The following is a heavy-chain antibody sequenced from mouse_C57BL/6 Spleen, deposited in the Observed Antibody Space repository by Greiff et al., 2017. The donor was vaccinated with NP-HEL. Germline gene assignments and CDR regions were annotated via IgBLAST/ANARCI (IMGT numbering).Heavy chain of an antibody. Sequence: QVQLQQPGAELVKPGASVKMSCKASGYTFTSYWITWVKQRPGQGLEWIGDIYPGSGSTNYNEKFKSKATLTVDTSSSTAYLQLSSLTSEDSAVYYCARDSYGSSFLLYFDYWGQGTTLTVSS. D-gene: IGHD1-1*01. V-gene: IGHV1-55*01. CDR1: GYTFTSYW. CDR2: IYPGSGST. J-gene: IGHJ2*01. CDR3: ARDSYGSSFLLYFDY.